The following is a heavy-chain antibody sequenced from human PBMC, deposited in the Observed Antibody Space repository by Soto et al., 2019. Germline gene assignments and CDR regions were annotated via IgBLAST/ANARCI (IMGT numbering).Heavy chain of an antibody. CDR2: IVVGSGNT. CDR1: GFTFTSSA. V-gene: IGHV1-58*01. J-gene: IGHJ4*02. D-gene: IGHD5-12*01. CDR3: AALSDIVATIAFDY. Sequence: ASVKVSCKASGFTFTSSAVQWVRQARGQRLEWIGWIVVGSGNTNYAQKFQERVTITRDMSTSTAYMELSSLRSEDTAVYYCAALSDIVATIAFDYWGQGTLVTVSS.